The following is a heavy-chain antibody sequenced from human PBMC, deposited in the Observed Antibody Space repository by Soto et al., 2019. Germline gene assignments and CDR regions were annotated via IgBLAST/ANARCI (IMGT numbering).Heavy chain of an antibody. Sequence: QVQLVQSGAEVKKPGSSVKVSCRASGGHFDRFALSWLRQAHGQGLEWMGGIIPFLSATTYAHKFQGRVTITADEAANTLYLELRSLTSDDTAVYYGARGEDDYGDLGAMDVWGEGASGTVSS. J-gene: IGHJ6*01. CDR1: GGHFDRFA. CDR2: IIPFLSAT. D-gene: IGHD4-17*01. V-gene: IGHV1-69*01. CDR3: ARGEDDYGDLGAMDV.